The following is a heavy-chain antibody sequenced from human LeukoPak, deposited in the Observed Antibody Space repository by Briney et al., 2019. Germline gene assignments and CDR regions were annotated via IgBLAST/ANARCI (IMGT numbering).Heavy chain of an antibody. CDR3: AKSRGSSGWYSSSIDY. V-gene: IGHV3-23*01. D-gene: IGHD6-19*01. J-gene: IGHJ4*02. CDR1: GFTFSSYA. CDR2: ISGSGGST. Sequence: PGGSLRLSCAASGFTFSSYAMSWVRQAPGKGLEWVSAISGSGGSTYYADSVKGRFTISRDNSKNTLYLQMNSLRAEDTAVYYCAKSRGSSGWYSSSIDYWGQGTLVTVSS.